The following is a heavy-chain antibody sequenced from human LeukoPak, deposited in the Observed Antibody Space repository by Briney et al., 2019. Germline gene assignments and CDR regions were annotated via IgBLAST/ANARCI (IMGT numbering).Heavy chain of an antibody. CDR1: GFTFSNYA. J-gene: IGHJ4*02. Sequence: GGSLRLSCAASGFTFSNYAMSWVRQAPGKGLEWVANIKQDGSEAYYVDSVRGRFIVSRDNAKNSVFLQMNSLRAEDTAVYYCARDFAAAVGWGQGTLVTVSS. D-gene: IGHD6-13*01. CDR2: IKQDGSEA. V-gene: IGHV3-7*01. CDR3: ARDFAAAVG.